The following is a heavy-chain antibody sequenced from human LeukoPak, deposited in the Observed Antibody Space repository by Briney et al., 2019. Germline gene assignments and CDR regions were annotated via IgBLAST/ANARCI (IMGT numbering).Heavy chain of an antibody. D-gene: IGHD2-2*01. CDR3: ARGFYCTSTSCSTGFDY. CDR1: GFTFSSYS. CDR2: ISSSNSHI. Sequence: GGSLRLSCAASGFTFSSYSMNWVRQAPGKGLEWVSSISSSNSHIYYADSVKGRFTISRDNAKNSLYLQMNSLRAEDTAVYYCARGFYCTSTSCSTGFDYWGQGALVTVSS. V-gene: IGHV3-21*01. J-gene: IGHJ4*02.